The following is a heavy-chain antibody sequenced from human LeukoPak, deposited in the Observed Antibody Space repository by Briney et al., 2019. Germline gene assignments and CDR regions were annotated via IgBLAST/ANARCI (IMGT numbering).Heavy chain of an antibody. CDR1: GGTFSSYA. J-gene: IGHJ3*02. Sequence: SVKVSCKASGGTFSSYAISWVRQAPGQGLEWMGGIIPIFGTANYAQKFQGRVTITADESTSTAYMELSSLRSEDTAVYYCARVAAYYYDSSAEAFDIWGQGTMVTVSS. V-gene: IGHV1-69*01. CDR2: IIPIFGTA. CDR3: ARVAAYYYDSSAEAFDI. D-gene: IGHD3-22*01.